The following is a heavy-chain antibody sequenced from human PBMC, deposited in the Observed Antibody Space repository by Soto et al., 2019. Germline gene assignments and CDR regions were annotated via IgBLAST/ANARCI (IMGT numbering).Heavy chain of an antibody. CDR1: GGSISSSTYY. CDR2: FYIGGNT. CDR3: SRESVEVAAKVYYGMDV. Sequence: PSDTLSLTCAVSGGSISSSTYYWGWMRKPPGEGLEWIASFYIGGNTYYNPSLKSRVTISVDTSKNQFSLKLSSVTAADTAVYYCSRESVEVAAKVYYGMDVWGQGTTVTVSS. V-gene: IGHV4-39*02. D-gene: IGHD2-15*01. J-gene: IGHJ6*02.